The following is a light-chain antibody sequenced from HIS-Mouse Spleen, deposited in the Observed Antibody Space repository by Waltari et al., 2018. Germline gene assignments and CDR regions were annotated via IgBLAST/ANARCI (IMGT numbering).Light chain of an antibody. CDR3: AAWDDSLSGPV. V-gene: IGLV1-47*01. J-gene: IGLJ3*02. CDR1: SSNIGSNY. Sequence: QSVLTQPPSASGTPGQRVTISCSGSSSNIGSNYVYWYQQLPGTAPKLLIYRNNPRPSGVPDGFPGSKSGTSASLAISGLRSEDEADYYCAAWDDSLSGPVFGGGTKLTVL. CDR2: RNN.